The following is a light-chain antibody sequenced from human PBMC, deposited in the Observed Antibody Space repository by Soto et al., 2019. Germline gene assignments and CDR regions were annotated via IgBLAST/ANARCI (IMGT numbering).Light chain of an antibody. J-gene: IGKJ2*03. CDR1: QSLSTL. CDR2: DAS. CDR3: QQRGNWLGYS. V-gene: IGKV3-11*01. Sequence: EIVLTQSPATLSLSPGERATLSCRASQSLSTLLAWYQQKPGQAPRLLIYDASNRATGIPARFSGSGSGTDYTLTISSLQPEDFAVYYCQQRGNWLGYSFGRGTKLEI.